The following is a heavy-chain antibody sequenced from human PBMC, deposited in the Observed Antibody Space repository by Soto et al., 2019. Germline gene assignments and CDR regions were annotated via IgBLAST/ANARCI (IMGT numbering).Heavy chain of an antibody. D-gene: IGHD2-21*02. CDR3: AAEVYSGGDCCHFDY. V-gene: IGHV1-58*02. CDR1: GFTFSNSA. CDR2: IGVASGDT. Sequence: GASVKVSCKTSGFTFSNSAIQWVRQARGQRLEWVGWIGVASGDTNYAQNLQERVTIGRDMSTNTAYMELSSLRSEDTAVYYCAAEVYSGGDCCHFDYWGQGALVTVSS. J-gene: IGHJ4*02.